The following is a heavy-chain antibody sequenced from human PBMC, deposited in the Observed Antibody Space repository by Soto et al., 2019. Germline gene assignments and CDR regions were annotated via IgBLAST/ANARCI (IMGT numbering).Heavy chain of an antibody. CDR1: GFRDGFPFSDYD. V-gene: IGHV3-30*03. J-gene: IGHJ4*02. CDR2: ISFDGSTK. Sequence: PGGSLRLSCAASGFRDGFPFSDYDMHWVRQAPGKGLEWVALISFDGSTKNYVDSVEGRFTISRDNSRDTLFLQMDSLRPEDTAVYYCARDGYSYGLFDYWGQGTLVTVSS. D-gene: IGHD5-18*01. CDR3: ARDGYSYGLFDY.